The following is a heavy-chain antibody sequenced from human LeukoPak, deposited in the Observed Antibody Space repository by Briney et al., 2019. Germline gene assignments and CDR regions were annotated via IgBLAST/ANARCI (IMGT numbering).Heavy chain of an antibody. Sequence: ASVKVSRKASGYTFTSYDINWVRQATGQGPEWMGWMNPNSGNTGYAQKFQGRVTMTRNTSISTAYMELSSLRSEDTAVYYCARIETSHYDFWSGSYYWGQGTLVTVSS. J-gene: IGHJ4*02. D-gene: IGHD3-3*01. CDR3: ARIETSHYDFWSGSYY. V-gene: IGHV1-8*01. CDR1: GYTFTSYD. CDR2: MNPNSGNT.